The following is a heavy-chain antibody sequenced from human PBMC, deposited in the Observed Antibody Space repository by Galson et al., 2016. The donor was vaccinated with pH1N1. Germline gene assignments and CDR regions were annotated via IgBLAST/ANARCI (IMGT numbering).Heavy chain of an antibody. V-gene: IGHV5-51*03. CDR3: ARYTRWSMPTDY. CDR1: GYTFSNYW. CDR2: INPGDSET. Sequence: QSGAEVKKPGESLKISCQGSGYTFSNYWIAWVRQMPGKGLEPMGMINPGDSETRYTPSFQGRVTISADTSVSTAYLQWSSLKASDSAIYYCARYTRWSMPTDYWAQGTLVTVS. D-gene: IGHD2-15*01. J-gene: IGHJ4*02.